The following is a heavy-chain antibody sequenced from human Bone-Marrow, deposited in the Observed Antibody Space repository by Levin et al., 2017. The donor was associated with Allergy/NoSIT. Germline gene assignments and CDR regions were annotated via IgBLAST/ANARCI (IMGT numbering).Heavy chain of an antibody. D-gene: IGHD6-19*01. Sequence: GGSLRLSCAASGFTFSSNVMHWVRQAPGKGLEWVSGIRGTGANTRYADSVKGRFTISRDNSKNTLYLQMNNLRAEDKAIYYCAKKTPSVGWTPREAQYYYGVDVWGRGTTVTVSS. CDR2: IRGTGANT. CDR1: GFTFSSNV. J-gene: IGHJ6*02. CDR3: AKKTPSVGWTPREAQYYYGVDV. V-gene: IGHV3-23*01.